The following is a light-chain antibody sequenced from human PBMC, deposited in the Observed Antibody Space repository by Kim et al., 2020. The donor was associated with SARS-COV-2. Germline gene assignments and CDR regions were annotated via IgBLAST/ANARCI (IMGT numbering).Light chain of an antibody. CDR2: GAS. V-gene: IGKV3-15*01. Sequence: SVSPGERATLSCRASLSVTSSLAWYQQKPGQAPRLLIYGASTRATGAPARFSGSGSGTEFTLTISSLQSEDFAVYYCQQYNTWPYTFGQGTKLEI. CDR3: QQYNTWPYT. J-gene: IGKJ2*01. CDR1: LSVTSS.